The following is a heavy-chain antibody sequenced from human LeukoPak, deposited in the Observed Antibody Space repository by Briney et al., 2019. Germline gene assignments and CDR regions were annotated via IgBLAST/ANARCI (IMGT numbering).Heavy chain of an antibody. D-gene: IGHD6-19*01. J-gene: IGHJ4*02. V-gene: IGHV3-23*01. CDR1: GFTFSSYV. CDR2: ISGSGDST. Sequence: GGSLRLSCAASGFTFSSYVMSWFRQAPGKGLEWVSGISGSGDSTFYADSVKGRFTISRDNSKNTVILQMNSLGAEDTAVYYCAKDLRVAIAVSGPRGTFDSWGQGTLVTVSS. CDR3: AKDLRVAIAVSGPRGTFDS.